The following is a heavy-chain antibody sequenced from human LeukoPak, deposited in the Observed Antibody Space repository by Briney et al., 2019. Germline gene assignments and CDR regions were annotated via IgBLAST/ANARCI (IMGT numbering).Heavy chain of an antibody. D-gene: IGHD4-23*01. CDR2: IYPGDSDT. J-gene: IGHJ4*02. CDR1: GYSFTTYW. Sequence: PGESLKISCKGSGYSFTTYWIGWVRQMPGKGLEWMGMIYPGDSDTRYSPSFQGQVTMSADKSISTAYLQWSSLKASDTAMYYCARLNSSVFDHWGQGTLVTVSS. CDR3: ARLNSSVFDH. V-gene: IGHV5-51*01.